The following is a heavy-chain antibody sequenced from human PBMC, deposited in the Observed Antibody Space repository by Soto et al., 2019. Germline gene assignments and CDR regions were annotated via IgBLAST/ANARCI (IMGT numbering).Heavy chain of an antibody. J-gene: IGHJ4*02. D-gene: IGHD6-19*01. CDR2: MYHSGST. CDR1: GGSISSDYW. V-gene: IGHV4-4*02. CDR3: ARVLSSGWSRFDY. Sequence: QVQLQESGPGLVKPSGTLSLTCAVSGGSISSDYWWTWVRQPPGKGLEWIAEMYHSGSTNDNPSLKSRVTMSVDKSKNQISLKLSSVTAADTAVYYCARVLSSGWSRFDYWGQGTLVTVSS.